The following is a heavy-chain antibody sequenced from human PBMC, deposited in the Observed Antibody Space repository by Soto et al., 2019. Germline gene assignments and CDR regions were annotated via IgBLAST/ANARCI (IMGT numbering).Heavy chain of an antibody. D-gene: IGHD3-9*01. CDR2: ISYDERNE. CDR3: AKSLVSQYFDWLSPAH. Sequence: GGSLRLSCAASGFNFSTYAMHWVRQAPGKGLECVAVISYDERNEDYADSVKGRFTISRDNSKNTLYLQMNSLRADDTAVYYCAKSLVSQYFDWLSPAHWGQGTLVTVSS. CDR1: GFNFSTYA. J-gene: IGHJ4*02. V-gene: IGHV3-30*18.